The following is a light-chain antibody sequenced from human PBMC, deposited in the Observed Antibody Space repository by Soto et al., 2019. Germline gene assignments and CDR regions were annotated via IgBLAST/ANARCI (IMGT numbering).Light chain of an antibody. J-gene: IGLJ1*01. CDR1: SSNIGAGFD. V-gene: IGLV1-40*01. CDR2: GNS. CDR3: QSYDSSLPGSGV. Sequence: QSVLAQPPSVSGAPGQRITISCTGSSSNIGAGFDVAWYQQLPGAAPKLLIYGNSNRPSGVPDRFSGSKSGTSASLAITGLQAEDEADYYCQSYDSSLPGSGVFGTGTKVTVL.